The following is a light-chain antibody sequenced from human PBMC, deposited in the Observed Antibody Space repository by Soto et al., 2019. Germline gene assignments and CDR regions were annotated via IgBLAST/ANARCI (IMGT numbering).Light chain of an antibody. CDR2: GVS. J-gene: IGKJ1*01. Sequence: IQMTQSPSSKSASVGDRVTISCRASENVGKYLNWYQQKAGRAPELLIYGVSTLHSGVPSRFSGSGSGTEFSLIIASLQPEDSATYYCQQTHSIPWTFGQGAEVEIK. CDR1: ENVGKY. CDR3: QQTHSIPWT. V-gene: IGKV1-39*01.